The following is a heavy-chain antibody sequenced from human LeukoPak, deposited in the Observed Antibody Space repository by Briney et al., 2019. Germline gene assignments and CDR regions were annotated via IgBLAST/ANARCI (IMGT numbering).Heavy chain of an antibody. CDR3: ARMVPAAPSYFDY. CDR1: GFTFSSYS. J-gene: IGHJ4*02. Sequence: GGSLRLSCAASGFTFSSYSMNWVCQAPGRGLGWVSSVSSSSSYIYYADSVKGRFTISRDNAKNSLYLQMNSLRAEDTAVYYCARMVPAAPSYFDYWGQGTLVTVSS. CDR2: VSSSSSYI. D-gene: IGHD2-2*01. V-gene: IGHV3-21*01.